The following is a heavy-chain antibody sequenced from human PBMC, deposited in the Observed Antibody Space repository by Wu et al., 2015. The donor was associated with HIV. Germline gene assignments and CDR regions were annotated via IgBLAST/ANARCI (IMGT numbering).Heavy chain of an antibody. D-gene: IGHD6-6*01. CDR2: IIPVFGRA. CDR3: ARGASEAARLGFGDYHYYMDV. V-gene: IGHV1-69*12. Sequence: QVQLVQSGAEVKKPGSSVKVSCKASGGTFGNYAISWVRQAPGQGLEWMGGIIPVFGRANYAQKFQGTVTITADESSSTAYMEVSSLRSEDTAVYYCARGASEAARLGFGDYHYYMDVWGKGTTVTVSS. J-gene: IGHJ6*03. CDR1: GGTFGNYA.